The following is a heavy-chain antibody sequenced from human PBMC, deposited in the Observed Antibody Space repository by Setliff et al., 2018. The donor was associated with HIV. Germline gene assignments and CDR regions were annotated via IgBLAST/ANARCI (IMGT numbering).Heavy chain of an antibody. J-gene: IGHJ4*02. Sequence: PGGSLRLSCAVSGFTFEDYGMSWVRQAPGKGLEWVSGINWNGGSTGYVDSVKGRFTISRDNAKNSLYLQMNSLRAEDMALYYCARLLRGGGDYFDYWGQGTLVTVSS. V-gene: IGHV3-20*04. CDR3: ARLLRGGGDYFDY. D-gene: IGHD3-10*01. CDR2: INWNGGST. CDR1: GFTFEDYG.